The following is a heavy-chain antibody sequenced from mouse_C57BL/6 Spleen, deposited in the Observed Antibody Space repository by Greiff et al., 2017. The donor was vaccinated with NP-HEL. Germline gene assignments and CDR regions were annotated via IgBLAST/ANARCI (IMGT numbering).Heavy chain of an antibody. D-gene: IGHD2-4*01. CDR1: GYTFTSYW. CDR2: IHPNSGST. V-gene: IGHV1-64*01. CDR3: ARRRGYDYDWYFDV. J-gene: IGHJ1*03. Sequence: VQLQQPGAELVKPGASVKLSCKASGYTFTSYWMHWVKQRPGQGLEWIGMIHPNSGSTNYNEKFKSKATLTVDKSSSTAYMQLSSLTSEDSAVYYCARRRGYDYDWYFDVWGTGTTVTVSS.